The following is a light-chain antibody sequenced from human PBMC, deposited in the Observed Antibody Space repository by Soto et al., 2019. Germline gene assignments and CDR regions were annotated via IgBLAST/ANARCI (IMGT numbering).Light chain of an antibody. CDR2: DIS. J-gene: IGKJ1*01. Sequence: EIVMTPSPATLSVSPVDRATLSCRASQSVSSNLAWYQQKPGQAPRVLIYDISTRATGIPTRFSGSGSGTDFTLTISSLEPEEFAVDDCQQRSNWPRAFGQGTKVDIK. CDR1: QSVSSN. V-gene: IGKV3-11*01. CDR3: QQRSNWPRA.